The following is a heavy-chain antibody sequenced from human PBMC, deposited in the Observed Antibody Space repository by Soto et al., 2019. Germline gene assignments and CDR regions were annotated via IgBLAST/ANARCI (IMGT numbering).Heavy chain of an antibody. D-gene: IGHD1-26*01. Sequence: QVHLVQSGAEMKKPGSSVKVSCKVSGGDLTNSGISWVRQAPGQGLEWMGGIFPLLAMVDYSQKFQGRVTINADESTNTPYMDLGSQRSEDTAVYYCAKEAGAGFKSWGQGSLVIVSS. CDR2: IFPLLAMV. J-gene: IGHJ5*02. V-gene: IGHV1-69*04. CDR3: AKEAGAGFKS. CDR1: GGDLTNSG.